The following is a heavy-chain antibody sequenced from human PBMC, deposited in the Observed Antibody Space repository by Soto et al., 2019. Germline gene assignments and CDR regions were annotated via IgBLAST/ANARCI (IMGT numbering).Heavy chain of an antibody. J-gene: IGHJ5*02. CDR1: GGSVSIGDYL. CDR2: IHDSGNT. CDR3: ARARGGDSGDYASLFDR. V-gene: IGHV4-30-4*01. Sequence: VQLQESGPGLVTPSQTLSLTCTVFGGSVSIGDYLWSWIRQRPGKGLEWIGYIHDSGNTYYNPYLKCRVTISLDTSKNKFSLKVTSMTAADTGVYFCARARGGDSGDYASLFDRWGQGNLVTVSS. D-gene: IGHD4-17*01.